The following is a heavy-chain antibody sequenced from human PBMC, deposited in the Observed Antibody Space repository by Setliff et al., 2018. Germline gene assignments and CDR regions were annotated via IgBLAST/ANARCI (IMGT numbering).Heavy chain of an antibody. V-gene: IGHV1-3*01. CDR3: ARAGLASAGRKGVFDY. D-gene: IGHD6-13*01. J-gene: IGHJ4*02. CDR1: GYTFSSNA. CDR2: IHAGSSNT. Sequence: GASVKVSCKASGYTFSSNAFHWVRQAPGQTLEWMGWIHAGSSNTLYSQRFQDRVTMTRDTSTSTVYMEMNILGSEDTAVYFCARAGLASAGRKGVFDYWGQGTLVTVSS.